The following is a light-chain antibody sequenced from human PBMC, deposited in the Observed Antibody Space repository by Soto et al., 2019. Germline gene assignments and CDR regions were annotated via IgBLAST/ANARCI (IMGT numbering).Light chain of an antibody. V-gene: IGLV3-21*04. CDR3: QVWDSSSDHPNVV. J-gene: IGLJ2*01. Sequence: SYELTQPHSVSVAPGKTARITCGGNNIGSKSVHWYQQKPGQAPVLVIYYDSDRPSGIPERFSGSNSGNTATLTISRVEAGDEGDYYCQVWDSSSDHPNVVFGGGTKLTVL. CDR1: NIGSKS. CDR2: YDS.